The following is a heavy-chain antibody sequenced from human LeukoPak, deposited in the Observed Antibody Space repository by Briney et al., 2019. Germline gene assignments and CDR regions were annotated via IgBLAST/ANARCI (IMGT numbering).Heavy chain of an antibody. CDR3: ARASLFDDYATATDAFDI. CDR2: IIPIFGTA. CDR1: GGTFSSYA. J-gene: IGHJ3*02. V-gene: IGHV1-69*13. D-gene: IGHD3-16*01. Sequence: GASVKVSCKVSGGTFSSYAISWVRQAPGQGLEWMGGIIPIFGTANYAQKFQGRVTITADESTSTAYMELSSLRSEDTAVYYCARASLFDDYATATDAFDIWGQGTMVTVSS.